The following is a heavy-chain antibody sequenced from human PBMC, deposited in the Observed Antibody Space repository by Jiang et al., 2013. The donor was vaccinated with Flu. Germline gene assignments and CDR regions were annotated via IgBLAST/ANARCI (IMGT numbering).Heavy chain of an antibody. CDR2: IYPGDSDT. V-gene: IGHV5-51*01. Sequence: LEWMGIIYPGDSDTRYSPSFQGQVTISADKSISTAYLQWSSLKASDTAMYFCARGNYFDYWGQGTLVTVSS. J-gene: IGHJ4*02. CDR3: ARGNYFDY.